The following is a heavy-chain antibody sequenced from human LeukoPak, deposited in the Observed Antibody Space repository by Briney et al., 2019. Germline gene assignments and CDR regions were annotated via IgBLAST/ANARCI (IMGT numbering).Heavy chain of an antibody. D-gene: IGHD5-12*01. CDR1: GFTFSGSA. V-gene: IGHV3-73*01. CDR2: IRSKANSYAT. CDR3: TRQEFSGYDRSFDY. J-gene: IGHJ4*02. Sequence: GGSLRLSCAASGFTFSGSAMHWVRQASGKGLEWVGRIRSKANSYATAYAASVKGRFTISRDDSKNTAYLQMNSLKTEDTAVYYCTRQEFSGYDRSFDYWGQGTLVTVSS.